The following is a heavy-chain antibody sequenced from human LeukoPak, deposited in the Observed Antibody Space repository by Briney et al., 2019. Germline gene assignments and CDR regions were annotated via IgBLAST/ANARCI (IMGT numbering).Heavy chain of an antibody. CDR3: ASRGYYYDSSGYYYFDH. J-gene: IGHJ4*02. D-gene: IGHD3-22*01. V-gene: IGHV4-59*01. Sequence: SETLSLACTVSGGSISSYYWSWIRQPPGKGLEWIGYIYYSGSTNYNPSLKSRVTISVDTSKNQFSLKLSSVTAADTAVYYCASRGYYYDSSGYYYFDHWGQGTLVTVSS. CDR1: GGSISSYY. CDR2: IYYSGST.